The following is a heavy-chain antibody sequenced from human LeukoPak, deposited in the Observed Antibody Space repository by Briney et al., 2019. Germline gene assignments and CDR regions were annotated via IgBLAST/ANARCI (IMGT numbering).Heavy chain of an antibody. CDR2: ISVTSSDI. CDR1: GFTFSTYA. Sequence: PGGSLRLSCAASGFTFSTYAMNWVRQAPGKGLEWLSSISVTSSDIYYAASVKGRFIISRDNAKNSLYLQMNSLRAEDTAVYYCARDSSSWYDAFDMWGQGTMVTVSS. D-gene: IGHD6-13*01. V-gene: IGHV3-21*01. J-gene: IGHJ3*02. CDR3: ARDSSSWYDAFDM.